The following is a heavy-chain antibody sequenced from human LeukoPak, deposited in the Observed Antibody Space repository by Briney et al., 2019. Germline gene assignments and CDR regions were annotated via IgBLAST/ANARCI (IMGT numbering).Heavy chain of an antibody. CDR2: ISWNSGTI. D-gene: IGHD2-8*01. CDR1: GFTFDDYA. Sequence: PGRSLRLSCAASGFTFDDYAMHWVRQAPGKGLEWVSGISWNSGTIGYADSVKGRFTISRDNAKNSLYLQMNSLRAEDTAVYYCARDRGVWYGQEVDYWGQGTLVTVSS. J-gene: IGHJ4*02. V-gene: IGHV3-9*01. CDR3: ARDRGVWYGQEVDY.